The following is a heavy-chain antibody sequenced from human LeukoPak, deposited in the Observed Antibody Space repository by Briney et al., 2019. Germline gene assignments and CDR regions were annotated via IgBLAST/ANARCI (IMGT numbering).Heavy chain of an antibody. D-gene: IGHD4-23*01. V-gene: IGHV5-51*01. CDR3: ARHTYGGYYYYYYMDV. Sequence: GESLKISCKGSGYSFTSYWIGWVRQMPGKGLEWRGITYPGDSDTRYSPSFQGQVTISADKSISTAYLQWSSLKASDTAMYYCARHTYGGYYYYYYMDVWGKGTTVTVSS. J-gene: IGHJ6*03. CDR1: GYSFTSYW. CDR2: TYPGDSDT.